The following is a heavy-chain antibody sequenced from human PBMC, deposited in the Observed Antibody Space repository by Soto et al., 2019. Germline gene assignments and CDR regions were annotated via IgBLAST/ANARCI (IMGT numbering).Heavy chain of an antibody. D-gene: IGHD1-1*01. CDR2: IIPIVGTA. CDR1: GGTFSSYA. V-gene: IGHV1-69*12. CDR3: ASRTTGSPNYYSGMDV. J-gene: IGHJ6*02. Sequence: QVQLVQSGAEVKKPGSSVKVSCKASGGTFSSYAINWVRQAPGQGLEWMGGIIPIVGTADYAQKFQGRVTITADESTSTASMELSSLRSEDTAVYYCASRTTGSPNYYSGMDVWGQGTTVTVSS.